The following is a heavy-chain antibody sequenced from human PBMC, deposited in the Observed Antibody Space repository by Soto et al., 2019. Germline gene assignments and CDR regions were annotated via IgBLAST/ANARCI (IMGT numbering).Heavy chain of an antibody. CDR1: GYIFTSYA. Sequence: ASVKVSCKASGYIFTSYAMHWVRQAPGHTLEWMGWINIDNGDTKYSQKFRDRVTITRDTSANTAYMELSSLRSEDTAVYYCARGGSLYWYFDLWGRGTLVTVSS. CDR3: ARGGSLYWYFDL. D-gene: IGHD1-26*01. CDR2: INIDNGDT. J-gene: IGHJ2*01. V-gene: IGHV1-3*04.